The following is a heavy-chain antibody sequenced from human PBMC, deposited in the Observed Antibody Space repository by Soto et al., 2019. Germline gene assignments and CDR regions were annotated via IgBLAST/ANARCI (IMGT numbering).Heavy chain of an antibody. CDR1: GFTFSSYA. CDR3: AKPFGVVGYYGMDV. Sequence: EVQLLESGGGLVQPGGSLRLSCAASGFTFSSYAMSWVRQAPGKGLEWVSAISGSGGSTYYADSVKGRFTISRDNSKNTLYLQMNSLRAEVTAVYYCAKPFGVVGYYGMDVWGQGTTVTVSS. V-gene: IGHV3-23*01. J-gene: IGHJ6*02. CDR2: ISGSGGST. D-gene: IGHD3-3*01.